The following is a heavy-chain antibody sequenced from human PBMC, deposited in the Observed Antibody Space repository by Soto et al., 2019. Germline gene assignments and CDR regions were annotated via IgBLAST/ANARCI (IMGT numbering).Heavy chain of an antibody. V-gene: IGHV3-23*01. Sequence: EVHLLESGGGLVQPGGSLRLSCAASGFIFSTYAMSWVRQAPGKGLEWVSGISGSGENTYYADSVKGRFTISRDNSKNALYLQMNSLRAEATAVYYCAKFGGSSYYAMDVWGQGTTVTVSS. CDR3: AKFGGSSYYAMDV. CDR2: ISGSGENT. J-gene: IGHJ6*02. D-gene: IGHD1-26*01. CDR1: GFIFSTYA.